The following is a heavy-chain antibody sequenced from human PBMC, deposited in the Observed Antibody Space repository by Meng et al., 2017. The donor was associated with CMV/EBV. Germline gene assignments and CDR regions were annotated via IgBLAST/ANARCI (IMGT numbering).Heavy chain of an antibody. D-gene: IGHD1-14*01. CDR3: ARVMGPNRTPYYFDY. CDR1: GGSSSSGDYY. CDR2: IYYSGST. V-gene: IGHV4-30-4*08. Sequence: GQLPQSGPGPSNPSQTRSLTCTVSGGSSSSGDYYWSWFRQPPGKGLEWIGYIYYSGSTYYHPSLKSRVTISVDTSKNQFSLKLSSVTAADTAVYYCARVMGPNRTPYYFDYWGQGTLVTVSS. J-gene: IGHJ4*02.